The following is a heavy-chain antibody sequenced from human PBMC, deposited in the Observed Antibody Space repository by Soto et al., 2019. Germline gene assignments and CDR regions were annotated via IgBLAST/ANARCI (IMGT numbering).Heavy chain of an antibody. Sequence: EVHLVETGGGLIQPGGSLRLSCAASGFTVSNNYMSWVCQAPGKGLEWVSLIYSGGSTFYADSVKGRFTISRDNSKNTLFLQMNSLRAEDTAVYFCATYTSLDYWGQGTLVTVSS. CDR2: IYSGGST. J-gene: IGHJ4*02. CDR3: ATYTSLDY. D-gene: IGHD2-2*02. CDR1: GFTVSNNY. V-gene: IGHV3-53*02.